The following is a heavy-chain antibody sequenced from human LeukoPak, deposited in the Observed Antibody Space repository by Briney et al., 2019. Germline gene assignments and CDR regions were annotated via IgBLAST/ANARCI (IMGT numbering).Heavy chain of an antibody. CDR1: GFTFSSYS. J-gene: IGHJ3*02. V-gene: IGHV3-48*04. CDR3: ARAPVLLWFGEYGPRDAFDI. Sequence: GGSLRLSCAASGFTFSSYSMNWVRQAPGKGLEWVSYISSSGSTIYYADSVKGRFTISRDNAKNSLYLQMNSLRAEDTAVYYCARAPVLLWFGEYGPRDAFDIWGQGTMVTVSS. D-gene: IGHD3-10*01. CDR2: ISSSGSTI.